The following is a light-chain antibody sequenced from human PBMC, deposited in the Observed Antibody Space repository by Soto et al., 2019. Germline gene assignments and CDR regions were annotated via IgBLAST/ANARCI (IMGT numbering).Light chain of an antibody. Sequence: EIVLTQSPGTLSLSPGERATLSCRASQSVSSSYLAWYQQKPGQAPRLLIYGASSRATGIPDRFSGSGSGTDFTLTISRLEPDDFAVYYCQQYGSSPVTFGQGTKLEIK. V-gene: IGKV3-20*01. CDR3: QQYGSSPVT. J-gene: IGKJ2*01. CDR2: GAS. CDR1: QSVSSSY.